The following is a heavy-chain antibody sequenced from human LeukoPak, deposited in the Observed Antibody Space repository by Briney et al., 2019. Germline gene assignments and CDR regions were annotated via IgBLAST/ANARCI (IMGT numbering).Heavy chain of an antibody. CDR3: AKDPDY. J-gene: IGHJ4*02. CDR1: GFTFSSYG. Sequence: TGGSLRLSCAASGFTFSSYGMHWVRQAPGKGLEWVAVISYDGSNKYYADSVKGRFTISRDNSKNTLCLQMNSLRAEDTAVYYCAKDPDYWGQGTLVTVSS. V-gene: IGHV3-30*18. CDR2: ISYDGSNK.